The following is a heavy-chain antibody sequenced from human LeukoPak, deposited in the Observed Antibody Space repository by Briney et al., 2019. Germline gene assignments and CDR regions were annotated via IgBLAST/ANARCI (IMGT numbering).Heavy chain of an antibody. V-gene: IGHV3-23*01. D-gene: IGHD3-3*01. J-gene: IGHJ4*02. CDR1: GFTFSTYA. CDR2: TSGSGRNT. CDR3: AKDKGDFWSGHHY. Sequence: GGSLRLSCAASGFTFSTYAMTWVRQAPGKGLEWVSSTSGSGRNTYYADSVKGRFTISRDNSKNTLYLQMNSLRAEDTAIYYCAKDKGDFWSGHHYWGQGTLVTVSS.